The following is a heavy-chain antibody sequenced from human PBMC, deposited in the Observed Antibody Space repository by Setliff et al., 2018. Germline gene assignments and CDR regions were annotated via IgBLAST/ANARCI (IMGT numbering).Heavy chain of an antibody. Sequence: LTCTVSGGSISSYYWSWIRQPPGKGLEWIGHIYYSGSTNYNPSLKSRVIISVDTFRSQFSLQLTSVTAADTATYYCARQGASGAPHYWGQGTLVTVSS. V-gene: IGHV4-59*08. CDR2: IYYSGST. CDR1: GGSISSYY. J-gene: IGHJ4*02. D-gene: IGHD6-13*01. CDR3: ARQGASGAPHY.